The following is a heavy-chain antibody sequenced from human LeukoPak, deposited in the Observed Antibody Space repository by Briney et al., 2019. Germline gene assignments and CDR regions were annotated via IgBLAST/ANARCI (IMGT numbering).Heavy chain of an antibody. CDR2: VYNSGST. CDR3: ARGTGGYRFDP. D-gene: IGHD1-1*01. V-gene: IGHV4-59*01. Sequence: PSETLSLTCAVSGASMSNYHWSWIRQPSGRGLEYIGYVYNSGSTFYNPSLKSRVTISADTSRKQFSLKLTSVTATDTAVYYCARGTGGYRFDPWGQGILVTVSS. J-gene: IGHJ5*02. CDR1: GASMSNYH.